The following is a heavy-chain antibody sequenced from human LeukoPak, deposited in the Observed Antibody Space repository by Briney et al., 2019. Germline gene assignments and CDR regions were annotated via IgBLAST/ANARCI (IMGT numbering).Heavy chain of an antibody. D-gene: IGHD2-15*01. CDR1: GYTFTSYG. CDR2: ISAYNGNT. J-gene: IGHJ4*03. Sequence: ASVKVSCKASGYTFTSYGISWVRQAPGQGLEWMGWISAYNGNTNYAQKLQGRVTMTTDTSTSTAYMELRSLRSDDTAVYYCARDPEGYCSGGSCYIDYWGQGTLVTVSS. V-gene: IGHV1-18*01. CDR3: ARDPEGYCSGGSCYIDY.